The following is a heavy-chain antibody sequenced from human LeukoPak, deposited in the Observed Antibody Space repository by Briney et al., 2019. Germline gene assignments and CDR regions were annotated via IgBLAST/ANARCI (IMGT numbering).Heavy chain of an antibody. V-gene: IGHV4-30-4*08. CDR2: IFYSGST. J-gene: IGHJ4*02. Sequence: ASETLSLTCTVSGVSISSGGYYWSWIRQHPGKGLEWIGYIFYSGSTYYNPSLKSRLTVSIDTSKNQFSLKLTSVTAADTAVYFCARLPGSYFDYWGQGILVTVSS. D-gene: IGHD1-26*01. CDR3: ARLPGSYFDY. CDR1: GVSISSGGYY.